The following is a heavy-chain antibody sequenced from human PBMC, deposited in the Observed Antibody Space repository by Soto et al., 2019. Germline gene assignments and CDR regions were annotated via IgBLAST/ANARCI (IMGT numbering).Heavy chain of an antibody. J-gene: IGHJ4*02. D-gene: IGHD2-21*02. V-gene: IGHV1-46*01. CDR2: INPRNGDT. CDR3: AREMSGGDWNY. Sequence: QVQLVQSGSEVKEPGASVGLSCKTSGYSFTSYHIHWVRQAPGQGLEWMGIINPRNGDTNYAQTLRARVPMTSDTSTSTVYMELNSLTSGDTAVYFCAREMSGGDWNYWGQGTLVTVSS. CDR1: GYSFTSYH.